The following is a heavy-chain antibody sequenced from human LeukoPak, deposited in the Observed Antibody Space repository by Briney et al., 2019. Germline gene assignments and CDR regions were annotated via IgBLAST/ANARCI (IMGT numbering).Heavy chain of an antibody. Sequence: GRSLRLSCAASGFIFSTYGMHWVRQAPGKGLEWVAVIWADGSNTDYADSVKGRFTISKDNSKNMLYLQMNSLRAEDTAVYYCARSGGGTYFDNWGQGTLVTVSS. V-gene: IGHV3-33*01. D-gene: IGHD2-15*01. CDR1: GFIFSTYG. CDR3: ARSGGGTYFDN. J-gene: IGHJ4*02. CDR2: IWADGSNT.